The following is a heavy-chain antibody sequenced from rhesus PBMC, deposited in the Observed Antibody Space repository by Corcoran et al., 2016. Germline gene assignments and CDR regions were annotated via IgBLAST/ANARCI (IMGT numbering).Heavy chain of an antibody. CDR3: AREWGNGNYGLDS. CDR2: IYGSSGST. V-gene: IGHV4-76*01. Sequence: QVQLQESGPGVVKPSETLSLTCAVSGGSISSGYDWSWLRQPPGKGLEWIGFIYGSSGSTNYNPSLKNRVTISKYASKNQFSLKLSSVTAADTAVYYCAREWGNGNYGLDSWGQGVVVTVSS. J-gene: IGHJ6*01. D-gene: IGHD1-14*01. CDR1: GGSISSGYD.